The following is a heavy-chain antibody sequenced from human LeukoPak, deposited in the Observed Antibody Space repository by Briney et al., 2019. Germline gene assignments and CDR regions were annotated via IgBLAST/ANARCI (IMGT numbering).Heavy chain of an antibody. CDR2: LKSKISGETT. D-gene: IGHD4/OR15-4a*01. Sequence: GGSLRLSCAASGFTFSSYEMNWVRQAPGKGLEWVGRLKSKISGETTGYAAPVEGRFTISRDDSKNTLYLQMNSLKIEDTAMYYCATDDYGDIDKGSSYDAFDMWGQGTMVTVSS. CDR3: ATDDYGDIDKGSSYDAFDM. J-gene: IGHJ3*02. V-gene: IGHV3-15*01. CDR1: GFTFSSYE.